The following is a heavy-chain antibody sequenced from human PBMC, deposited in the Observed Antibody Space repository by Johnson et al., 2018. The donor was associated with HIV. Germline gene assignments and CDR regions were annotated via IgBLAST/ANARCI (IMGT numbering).Heavy chain of an antibody. V-gene: IGHV3-30-3*01. CDR2: ISYDGSKK. CDR1: GFTFSSYD. D-gene: IGHD4-17*01. CDR3: AREEGDYGDSFTDDAFDI. J-gene: IGHJ3*02. Sequence: QVQLVESGGGVVQPGRSLRLSCAASGFTFSSYDMHWVRQAPGTGLEWVAVISYDGSKKYYADFVKGRFTISRANAKNSLYLQMNSLRAEDTAVYYCAREEGDYGDSFTDDAFDIWGQGTMVTVSS.